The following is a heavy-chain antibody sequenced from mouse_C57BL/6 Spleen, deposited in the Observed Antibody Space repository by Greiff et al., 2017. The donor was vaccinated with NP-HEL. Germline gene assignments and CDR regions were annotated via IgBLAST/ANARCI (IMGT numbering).Heavy chain of an antibody. Sequence: QVQLQQPGAELVKPGASVKMSCKASGYTFTSYWITWVKQRPGQGLEWIGDIYPGSGSTNYNEKFKSKTTLTVDTSSSTAYMQLSSLTSEDSAVYCCARGGRPRDMDYWGQGTSVTVSS. CDR2: IYPGSGST. V-gene: IGHV1-55*01. J-gene: IGHJ4*01. CDR1: GYTFTSYW. CDR3: ARGGRPRDMDY. D-gene: IGHD3-3*01.